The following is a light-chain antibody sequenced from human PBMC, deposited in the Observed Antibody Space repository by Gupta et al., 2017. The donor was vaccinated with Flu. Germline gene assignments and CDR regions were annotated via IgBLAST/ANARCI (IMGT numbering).Light chain of an antibody. CDR3: FSFAITYTWL. V-gene: IGLV2-11*01. CDR1: LSDVGGYNY. Sequence: QSALTQPRSVSGSPGQPVTISCTGTLSDVGGYNYVSWYQQYPGKAPKLIVYDVNKRPSGVPDRFSGSKSGISASLTISGLQADDEADYYCFSFAITYTWLFGGGTKLTVL. CDR2: DVN. J-gene: IGLJ2*01.